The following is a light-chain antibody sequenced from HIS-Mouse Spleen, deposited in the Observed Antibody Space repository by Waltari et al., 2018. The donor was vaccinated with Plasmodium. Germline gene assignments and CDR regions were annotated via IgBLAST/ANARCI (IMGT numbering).Light chain of an antibody. CDR2: QDS. Sequence: SYELTQPPSVSVSPGQTASITCSGDKLGDKYACWYQQKPGQSPVLVIYQDSKRPSGFPELFSGSNAGNTATLTISGTQAMDEADYYCQAWDSSTGVFGGGTKLTVL. CDR1: KLGDKY. CDR3: QAWDSSTGV. J-gene: IGLJ2*01. V-gene: IGLV3-1*01.